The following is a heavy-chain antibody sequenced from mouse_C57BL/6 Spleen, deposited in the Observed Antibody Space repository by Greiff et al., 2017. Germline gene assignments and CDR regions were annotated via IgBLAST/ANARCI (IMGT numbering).Heavy chain of an antibody. Sequence: QVQLQQSGPGLVQPSQSLSITCTVSGFSLTSYGVHWVRQSPGKGLEWLGVILRGGSTDYNAAFMSRLSITKDNSKSQVFFKMNSLQADDTAIYYCAKSTTVVANYYARDDWGQGTSVTVSS. J-gene: IGHJ4*01. CDR3: AKSTTVVANYYARDD. CDR1: GFSLTSYG. CDR2: ILRGGST. V-gene: IGHV2-5*01. D-gene: IGHD1-1*01.